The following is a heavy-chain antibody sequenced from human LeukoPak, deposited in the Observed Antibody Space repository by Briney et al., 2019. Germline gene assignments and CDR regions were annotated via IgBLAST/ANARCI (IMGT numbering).Heavy chain of an antibody. CDR2: IYSGGST. V-gene: IGHV3-66*01. D-gene: IGHD6-13*01. CDR3: ARDPLGAAAGSSDY. CDR1: EFTVSSNY. Sequence: QSGGSLRLSCAASEFTVSSNYMSWVRQAPGKGLEWVSVIYSGGSTYYADSVKGRFTISRDNSKNTLYLQMNSLRAEDTAVYYCARDPLGAAAGSSDYWGQGTLVTVSS. J-gene: IGHJ4*02.